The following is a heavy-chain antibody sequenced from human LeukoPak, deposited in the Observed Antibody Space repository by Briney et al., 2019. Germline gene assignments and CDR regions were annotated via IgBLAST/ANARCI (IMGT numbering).Heavy chain of an antibody. CDR1: GFTFSSYA. D-gene: IGHD6-13*01. J-gene: IGHJ4*02. V-gene: IGHV3-23*01. Sequence: GGSLRLSCAASGFTFSSYAMSWVRQAPGKGLEWVSAISGSGGSTYYAASVKGRFTISRDNSKSTLYLQMNSLRAEDTAVYYCAKRIAAAGTYYFDYWGQGTLVTVSS. CDR2: ISGSGGST. CDR3: AKRIAAAGTYYFDY.